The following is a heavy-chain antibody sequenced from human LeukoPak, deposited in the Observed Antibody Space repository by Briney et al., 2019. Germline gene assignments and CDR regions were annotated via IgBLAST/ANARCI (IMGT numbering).Heavy chain of an antibody. CDR1: GGSISSYY. CDR2: IFYSGST. J-gene: IGHJ4*02. CDR3: ARSSGWYYFET. V-gene: IGHV4-59*12. D-gene: IGHD6-19*01. Sequence: KPSETLSLTCTVSGGSISSYYWSWIRQPPGKGLEWIGYIFYSGSTSYNPSLKSRVTMSVDTSKNQFSLKLSSVTAADTAVYYCARSSGWYYFETWGQGTLATVSS.